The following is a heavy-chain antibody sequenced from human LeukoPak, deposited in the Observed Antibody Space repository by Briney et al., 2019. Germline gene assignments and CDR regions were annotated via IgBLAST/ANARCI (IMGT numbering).Heavy chain of an antibody. Sequence: ASVKVSCKASGYTFTGYYMHWVRQAPGQGLEWMGWINPNSGGTNYAQKFQGRVTMTRDTSISTAYMELSRLRSDDTAVYYCARDRVLWFGELSNPDAFDIWGQGTMVTVSS. V-gene: IGHV1-2*02. D-gene: IGHD3-10*01. CDR1: GYTFTGYY. CDR3: ARDRVLWFGELSNPDAFDI. CDR2: INPNSGGT. J-gene: IGHJ3*02.